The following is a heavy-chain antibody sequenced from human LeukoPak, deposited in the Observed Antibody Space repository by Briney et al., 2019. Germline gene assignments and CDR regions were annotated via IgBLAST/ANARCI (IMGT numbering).Heavy chain of an antibody. D-gene: IGHD1-26*01. CDR3: AREEMPGKFDY. CDR1: GASISGSGYY. CDR2: IYHSGNT. Sequence: SETLSLTCTVSGASISGSGYYWGWIRQPPGKGLEWIGEIYHSGNTNYNPSLKSRVAISLDKSSNQFSLRLTSVTAADTAMYFCAREEMPGKFDYWGQGILVTVSS. J-gene: IGHJ4*02. V-gene: IGHV4-39*07.